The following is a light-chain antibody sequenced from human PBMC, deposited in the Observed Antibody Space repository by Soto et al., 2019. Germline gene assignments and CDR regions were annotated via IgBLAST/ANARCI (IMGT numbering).Light chain of an antibody. V-gene: IGLV2-8*01. CDR2: EVS. Sequence: QSALTQPPSASGSPGQSVTISCTGTSSDVGGYNYVSWYQQYPGKAPKLMIYEVSKRPSGVPDRFSGSKSGKTASLTVSGLQAEDEADYYCTSYGGSDIWVFGGGTKLTVL. CDR1: SSDVGGYNY. CDR3: TSYGGSDIWV. J-gene: IGLJ3*02.